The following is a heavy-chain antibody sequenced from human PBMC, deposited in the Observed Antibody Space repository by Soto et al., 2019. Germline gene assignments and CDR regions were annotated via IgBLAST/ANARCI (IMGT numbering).Heavy chain of an antibody. J-gene: IGHJ6*02. CDR3: AKVPHYYYYYGMDV. V-gene: IGHV3-23*01. CDR1: GFTFSSYA. Sequence: GGSLRLSCAASGFTFSSYAMSWVRQAPGKGLEWVSAISGSGGSTYYEDSVKGRFTISRDNSKNTLYLQMNSLRAEDTAVYYCAKVPHYYYYYGMDVWGQGTTVTVSS. CDR2: ISGSGGST.